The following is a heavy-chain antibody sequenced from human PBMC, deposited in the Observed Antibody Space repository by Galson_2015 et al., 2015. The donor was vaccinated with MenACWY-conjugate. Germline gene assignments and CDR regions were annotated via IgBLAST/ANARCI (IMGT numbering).Heavy chain of an antibody. CDR1: GYSLSDLS. J-gene: IGHJ6*02. V-gene: IGHV1-24*01. CDR2: FDPEDGER. D-gene: IGHD2-15*01. Sequence: SVKVSCKVSGYSLSDLSMHWVRQAPGRGLEWMGGFDPEDGERIYAANFQGRVTLTEDSSTDTAYMEFSSLRSEDTAVYFCAIVRLGYCHGVTCYGFDVWGQGPTVPVSS. CDR3: AIVRLGYCHGVTCYGFDV.